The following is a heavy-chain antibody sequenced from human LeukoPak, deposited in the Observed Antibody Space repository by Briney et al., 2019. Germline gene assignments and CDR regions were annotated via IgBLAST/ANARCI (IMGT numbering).Heavy chain of an antibody. J-gene: IGHJ4*02. V-gene: IGHV4-59*01. Sequence: SETLSLTCTVSGGSISNYYWSWIRQPPGKGLEWIGYIYYSGSTNYNPSLKSRVTISVDTSKNQFSLKLSSVTAADTAVYYCARTSGPHDYWGQGTLVTVSS. CDR3: ARTSGPHDY. CDR2: IYYSGST. CDR1: GGSISNYY. D-gene: IGHD6-19*01.